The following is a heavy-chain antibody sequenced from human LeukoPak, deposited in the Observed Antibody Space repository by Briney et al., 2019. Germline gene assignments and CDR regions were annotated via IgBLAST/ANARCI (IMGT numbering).Heavy chain of an antibody. CDR1: GYTFTSYE. J-gene: IGHJ5*02. CDR2: MNPNSGNA. Sequence: ASVTVSCKASGYTFTSYEINWVRQVPGQGLEWMGWMNPNSGNAGYAQKFQGRVTMTRNTSISTAYMELSSLRSEDTAVYYCARSGYNYPRGWFDPWGQGTLVTVSS. D-gene: IGHD5-24*01. CDR3: ARSGYNYPRGWFDP. V-gene: IGHV1-8*01.